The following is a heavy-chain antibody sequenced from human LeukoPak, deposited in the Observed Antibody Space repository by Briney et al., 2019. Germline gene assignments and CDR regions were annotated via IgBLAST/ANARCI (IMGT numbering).Heavy chain of an antibody. CDR3: ARGSGWIFDY. CDR2: INEDGSEK. D-gene: IGHD6-19*01. Sequence: GGSLRLSCAASGFTFSSFWMSWFRQAPGKGLEYMADINEDGSEKHYVDSVKGRFTISRDNAKNSLYLQMNSLRDEDTAVYYCARGSGWIFDYWGQGTLVTVSS. CDR1: GFTFSSFW. V-gene: IGHV3-7*01. J-gene: IGHJ4*02.